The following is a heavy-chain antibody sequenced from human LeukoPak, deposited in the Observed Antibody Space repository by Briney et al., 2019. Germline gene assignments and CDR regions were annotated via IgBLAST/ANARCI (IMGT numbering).Heavy chain of an antibody. CDR2: IYDSGSI. Sequence: PSETLSLTCTVSGGSISSYCWSWIRQPPGKGLEYIGYIYDSGSINYNPSLKSRGTISVDTSKNQFSLKLSSVTAADTAVYYCARDNYYGSGSYLIWGQGTLVTVSS. CDR3: ARDNYYGSGSYLI. V-gene: IGHV4-59*01. CDR1: GGSISSYC. D-gene: IGHD3-10*01. J-gene: IGHJ4*02.